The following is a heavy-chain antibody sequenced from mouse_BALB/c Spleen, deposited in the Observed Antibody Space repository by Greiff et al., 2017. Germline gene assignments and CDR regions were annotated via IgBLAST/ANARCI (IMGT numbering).Heavy chain of an antibody. CDR3: ARKDYYDYDDAMDY. Sequence: QVQLQQPGPGLVQPSQSLSITCTVSGFSLTSYGVHWVRQSPGKGLEWLGVIWSGGSTDYNAAFISRLSISKDNSKSQVFFKMNSLQANDTAIYYCARKDYYDYDDAMDYWGQGTSVTVSS. D-gene: IGHD2-4*01. J-gene: IGHJ4*01. V-gene: IGHV2-2*02. CDR2: IWSGGST. CDR1: GFSLTSYG.